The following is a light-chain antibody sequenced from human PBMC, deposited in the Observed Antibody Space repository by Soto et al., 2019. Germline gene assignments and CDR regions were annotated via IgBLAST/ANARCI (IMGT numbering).Light chain of an antibody. CDR2: EVS. CDR1: STDVGGYNY. Sequence: QSVLTQPASVSVSRGQSITLSFPGTSTDVGGYNYVSWYEQHTGKAPKLMIYEVSNRPSGVSNRFSGSNSDNTASLCISGLQTEDEADYYCTSYTSRSTLVFGTATKLTVL. J-gene: IGLJ1*01. V-gene: IGLV2-14*01. CDR3: TSYTSRSTLV.